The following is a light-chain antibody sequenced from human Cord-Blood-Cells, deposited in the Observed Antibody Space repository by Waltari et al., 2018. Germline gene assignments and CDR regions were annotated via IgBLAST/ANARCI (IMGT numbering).Light chain of an antibody. CDR3: QQSYSTPWT. V-gene: IGKV1-39*01. CDR1: QSISSY. Sequence: LQITQPPSSLSASVGYRVTITCRASQSISSYLTWYQQKPGKAPKLLIYAASSLQSGVPSRFSGSGSGTDFTLTISSLQPEDFATYYCQQSYSTPWTFGQGTKVEIK. CDR2: AAS. J-gene: IGKJ1*01.